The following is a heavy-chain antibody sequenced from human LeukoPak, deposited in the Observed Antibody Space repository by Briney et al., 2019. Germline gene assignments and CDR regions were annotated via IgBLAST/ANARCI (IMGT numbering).Heavy chain of an antibody. CDR2: IWNDGSSK. J-gene: IGHJ4*02. Sequence: PGRSLRLSCAASGFSFSSYGMHWVRQSPGTGLEWVAVIWNDGSSKYYADSVKGRFTISRDNSKNTLYLQMDSLRGDDTAVYYCAKPTRGSGGSFLIDYWGQGTLVTVSS. V-gene: IGHV3-33*06. CDR1: GFSFSSYG. D-gene: IGHD2-15*01. CDR3: AKPTRGSGGSFLIDY.